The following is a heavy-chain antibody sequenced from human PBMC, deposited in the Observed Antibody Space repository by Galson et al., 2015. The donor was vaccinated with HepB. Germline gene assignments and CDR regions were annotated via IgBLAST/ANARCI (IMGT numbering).Heavy chain of an antibody. CDR1: GFSLSTSGMC. V-gene: IGHV2-70*11. CDR3: ARIAVAGNWFDP. Sequence: PALVKPTQTLTLTCTFSGFSLSTSGMCVSWIRQPPGKALEWLARIDWDDDKYYSTSLKTRLTISKDTSKNQVVLTMTNMDPVDTATYYCARIAVAGNWFDPWGQGTLVTVSS. CDR2: IDWDDDK. D-gene: IGHD6-19*01. J-gene: IGHJ5*02.